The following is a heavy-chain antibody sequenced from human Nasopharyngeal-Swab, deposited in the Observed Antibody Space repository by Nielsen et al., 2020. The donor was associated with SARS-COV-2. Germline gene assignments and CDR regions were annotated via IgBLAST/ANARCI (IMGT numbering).Heavy chain of an antibody. CDR3: AKDLRGPYFF. CDR2: IDGSGDNSGSGGST. CDR1: GYSFRTYG. J-gene: IGHJ4*02. V-gene: IGHV3-23*01. D-gene: IGHD2/OR15-2a*01. Sequence: GESLKISCVASGYSFRTYGMSWVRQAPGKGLEWVAAIDGSGDNSGSGGSTYYADSVKGRFTISRDNSKNTLSLQMNSLRAEDTAVYYCAKDLRGPYFFWGQGTLVTVSS.